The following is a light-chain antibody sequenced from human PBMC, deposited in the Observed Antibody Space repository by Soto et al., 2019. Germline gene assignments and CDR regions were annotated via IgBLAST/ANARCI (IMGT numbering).Light chain of an antibody. J-gene: IGKJ1*01. CDR1: QSLLYTSNNKNY. V-gene: IGKV4-1*01. Sequence: DIVMTQSPDSLAVSLGERAIINCKSSQSLLYTSNNKNYLAWYQQKPGQPPKLLIYWASVRESGVPDRFSGSGSGTDFTLTISSLQTEDVAVYYCQQYYTTPRTFGQGT. CDR3: QQYYTTPRT. CDR2: WAS.